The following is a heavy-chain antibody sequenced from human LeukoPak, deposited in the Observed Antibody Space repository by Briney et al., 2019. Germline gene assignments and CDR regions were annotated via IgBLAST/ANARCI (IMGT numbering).Heavy chain of an antibody. CDR1: GYTFTGYY. CDR3: AREECSIGVCYPSGY. J-gene: IGHJ4*02. Sequence: ASVKVSCKASGYTFTGYYMHWVRQAPGQGLEWMGWINPNSGGTNYAQKFQGRVTMTRDTSISTAYMELSRLRSDDTAVYYCAREECSIGVCYPSGYWGQGTLVTVSS. D-gene: IGHD2-8*01. CDR2: INPNSGGT. V-gene: IGHV1-2*02.